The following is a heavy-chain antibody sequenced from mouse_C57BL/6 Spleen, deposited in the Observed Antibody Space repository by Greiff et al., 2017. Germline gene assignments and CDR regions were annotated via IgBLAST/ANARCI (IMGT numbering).Heavy chain of an antibody. V-gene: IGHV1-62-2*01. CDR2: FYPGRGSI. Sequence: QVQLKESGAELVKPGASVKLSCKASGYTFTEYTIHWVKQRSGQGLEWIGWFYPGRGSIKYNENFKDKATLTADKSSSTVYMVLSRLTSEDSAVYFCARHEEGGDDWYFDVWGTGTTVTVSS. J-gene: IGHJ1*03. CDR1: GYTFTEYT. CDR3: ARHEEGGDDWYFDV.